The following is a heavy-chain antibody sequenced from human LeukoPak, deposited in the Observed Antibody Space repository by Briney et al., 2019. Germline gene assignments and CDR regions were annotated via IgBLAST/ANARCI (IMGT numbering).Heavy chain of an antibody. CDR1: GGTFSSYA. CDR2: IIPVFGIA. J-gene: IGHJ5*02. Sequence: SVKVSCKASGGTFSSYAISWVRQAPGQGLEWMGRIIPVFGIANYAQKFQGRVTITADKSTSTAYMELSSLRSEDTAVYYCARGIPRFDPWGQGTLVTVSS. V-gene: IGHV1-69*04. CDR3: ARGIPRFDP.